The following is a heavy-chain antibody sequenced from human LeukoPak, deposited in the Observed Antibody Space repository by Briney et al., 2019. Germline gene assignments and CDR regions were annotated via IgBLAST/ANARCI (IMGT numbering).Heavy chain of an antibody. D-gene: IGHD4-23*01. CDR1: GFTFNHYA. CDR2: INSDGSEG. J-gene: IGHJ4*02. CDR3: ARGRPHGNDY. V-gene: IGHV3-7*03. Sequence: GGSLRLSCAASGFTFNHYAMNWVRQAPGKGLEWVASINSDGSEGYYADVVKGRFTISRDNAKNSLYLQMNSLRAEDTAVYYCARGRPHGNDYWGQGTLVTVSS.